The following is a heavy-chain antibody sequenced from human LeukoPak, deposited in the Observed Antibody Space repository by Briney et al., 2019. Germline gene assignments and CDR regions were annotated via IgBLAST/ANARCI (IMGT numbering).Heavy chain of an antibody. D-gene: IGHD2-15*01. V-gene: IGHV3-30*04. CDR3: AREGRVVVVAATTPFDY. CDR1: GFTFSSYA. Sequence: PSGSLRLACVASGFTFSSYAMHWICQTPGNELERVAGISYDGSNKYYADSVKGRFTISRDNSKNTLYLQMNSLRAEDTAVYYCAREGRVVVVAATTPFDYWGQGTLVTVSS. CDR2: ISYDGSNK. J-gene: IGHJ4*02.